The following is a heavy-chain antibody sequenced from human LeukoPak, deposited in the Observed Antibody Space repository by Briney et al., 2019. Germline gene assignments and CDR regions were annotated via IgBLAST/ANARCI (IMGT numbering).Heavy chain of an antibody. CDR3: AVHNPADY. D-gene: IGHD1-14*01. Sequence: GGSLRLSCAAPGFTFSSYSMNWVRQAPGKGLEWVSSIGSSSSYIYYADSVKGRFTISTDNAKNSLYLQMNSLRAEDTAVYYWAVHNPADYWGQGTLVTASS. V-gene: IGHV3-21*01. J-gene: IGHJ4*02. CDR2: IGSSSSYI. CDR1: GFTFSSYS.